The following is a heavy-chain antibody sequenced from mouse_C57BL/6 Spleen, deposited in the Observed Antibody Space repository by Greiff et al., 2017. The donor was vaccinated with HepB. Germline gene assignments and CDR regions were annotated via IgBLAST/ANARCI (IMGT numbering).Heavy chain of an antibody. CDR1: GFTFSDYG. D-gene: IGHD1-1*01. J-gene: IGHJ2*01. Sequence: DVKLVESGGGLVKPGGSLKLSCAASGFTFSDYGMHWVRQAPEKGLEWVAYISSGSSTIYYADTVKGRFTISRYNAKNTLFLQMTSLRSEDTAMYYCARDYGSREYYFDYWGQGTTLTVSS. CDR2: ISSGSSTI. V-gene: IGHV5-17*01. CDR3: ARDYGSREYYFDY.